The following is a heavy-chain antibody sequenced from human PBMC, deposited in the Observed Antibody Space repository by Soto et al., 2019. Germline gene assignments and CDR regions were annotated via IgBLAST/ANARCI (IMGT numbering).Heavy chain of an antibody. CDR1: GGSISSYY. V-gene: IGHV4-59*01. CDR2: IYYSGST. J-gene: IGHJ3*02. CDR3: ARDLYSSSSDAFDI. D-gene: IGHD6-13*01. Sequence: LTCTVSGGSISSYYWSWIRQPPGKGLEWIGYIYYSGSTNCNPSLKSRVTISVDTSKNQFSLKLSSVTAADTAVYYCARDLYSSSSDAFDIWGQGTMVTVSS.